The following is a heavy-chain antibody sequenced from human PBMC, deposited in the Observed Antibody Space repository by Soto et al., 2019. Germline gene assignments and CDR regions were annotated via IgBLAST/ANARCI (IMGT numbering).Heavy chain of an antibody. Sequence: PSETLSLTCPVSGGSISSSSYYWGWIRQPPGKGLEWIGSIYYSGSTYYNPSLKSRVTISVDTSKNQFSLKLSSVTAADTAVYYCARHAIAVAGFAFDIWGQGTMVTVSS. CDR2: IYYSGST. CDR1: GGSISSSSYY. J-gene: IGHJ3*02. CDR3: ARHAIAVAGFAFDI. V-gene: IGHV4-39*01. D-gene: IGHD6-19*01.